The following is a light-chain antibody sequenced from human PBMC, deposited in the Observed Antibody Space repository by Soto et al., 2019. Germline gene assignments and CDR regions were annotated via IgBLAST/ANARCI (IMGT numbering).Light chain of an antibody. V-gene: IGKV3-11*01. CDR3: QQHSNWPPMYT. CDR1: QSVSSY. J-gene: IGKJ2*01. CDR2: DAS. Sequence: EIVLTQSPAPLSLSPGERATLSCRASQSVSSYLAWYQQKPGQAPRLLIYDASNRATGIPARFSGSGSGTDFTLTISSLEPEDFAVYYCQQHSNWPPMYTFGQGTKLEIK.